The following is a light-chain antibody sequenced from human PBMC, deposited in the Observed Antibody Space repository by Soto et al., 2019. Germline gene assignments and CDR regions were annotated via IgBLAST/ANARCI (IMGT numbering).Light chain of an antibody. V-gene: IGKV2-30*02. CDR3: MQNLHGPRT. J-gene: IGKJ1*01. Sequence: DVVVTQSPLYLTVTLGQSASISCRSSQSLRHIDGYTYLNWFHQRPGQSPRRLIYEVFNRDSGVPDRFSGSGAGTDFTLKISRVEAEDVGVYYCMQNLHGPRTFGQGTKVEIK. CDR2: EVF. CDR1: QSLRHIDGYTY.